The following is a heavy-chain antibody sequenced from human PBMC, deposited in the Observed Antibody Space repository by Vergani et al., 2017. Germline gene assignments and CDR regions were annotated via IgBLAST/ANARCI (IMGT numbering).Heavy chain of an antibody. V-gene: IGHV4-30-2*01. J-gene: IGHJ3*02. CDR1: GGSISSGGYS. CDR2: IYHSGST. D-gene: IGHD3-3*01. CDR3: ARPPPYYDFWSGPHDAFDI. Sequence: QLQLQESGSGLVKPSQTLSLTCAVSGGSISSGGYSWSWIRQPPGKGLEWIGYIYHSGSTYYNPSLKSRVTISVDRSKNQFSLKLSSVTAADTAVYYCARPPPYYDFWSGPHDAFDIWGQGTMVTVSS.